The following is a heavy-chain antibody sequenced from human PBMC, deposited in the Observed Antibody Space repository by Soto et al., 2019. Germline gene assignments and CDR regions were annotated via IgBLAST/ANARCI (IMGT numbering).Heavy chain of an antibody. CDR1: GFTFSSYS. Sequence: GGSLRLSCAASGFTFSSYSMNWVRQAPGKGLEWVSSISSSSSYIYYADSVKGRFTISRDNAKNSLYPQMNSLRAEDTAVYYCASLLKGYYYDSSGYYYYGMDVWGQGTRVTVSS. J-gene: IGHJ6*02. D-gene: IGHD3-22*01. V-gene: IGHV3-21*01. CDR3: ASLLKGYYYDSSGYYYYGMDV. CDR2: ISSSSSYI.